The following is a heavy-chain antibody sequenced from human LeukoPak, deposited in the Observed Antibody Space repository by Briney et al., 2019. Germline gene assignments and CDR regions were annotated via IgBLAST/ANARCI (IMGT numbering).Heavy chain of an antibody. CDR3: ARGNWRPYPLSGPDY. CDR2: ISYDGIHK. J-gene: IGHJ4*02. V-gene: IGHV3-30-3*01. D-gene: IGHD2-2*01. CDR1: GFTFSSYA. Sequence: GGSLRLSCAVSGFTFSSYAMEWVRQAPGKGLEWVAIISYDGIHKFYADSVKGRFTISRDNAKNSLYLQMNSLRAEDTAVYYCARGNWRPYPLSGPDYWGQGTLVTVSS.